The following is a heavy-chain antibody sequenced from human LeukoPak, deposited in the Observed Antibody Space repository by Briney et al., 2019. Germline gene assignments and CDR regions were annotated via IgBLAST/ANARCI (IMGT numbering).Heavy chain of an antibody. D-gene: IGHD3-16*01. CDR1: GFTFSSYS. CDR2: ISSSSSYI. V-gene: IGHV3-21*01. J-gene: IGHJ6*02. CDR3: ARFRRLGELLTYYYYGMDV. Sequence: GGSLRLSCAASGFTFSSYSMNWVRQAPGKGLEWVSSISSSSSYIYYADSVKGRFTISRDNAKNSLYLQMNSLRAEDTAVYYCARFRRLGELLTYYYYGMDVWGQGTTVTVSS.